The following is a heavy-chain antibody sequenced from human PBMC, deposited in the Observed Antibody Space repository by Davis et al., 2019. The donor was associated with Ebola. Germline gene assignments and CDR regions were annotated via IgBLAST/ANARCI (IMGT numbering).Heavy chain of an antibody. Sequence: AASVTVSCKASLYTFTSYAMNWVRQAPGQGLEWMGWINTNTGNPTYAQGFTGRFVFTLDTSVSTAYLQISSLKAEDTAVYYCARGVDIVATIHSSYYYYGMEVWGKGTTVTVSS. D-gene: IGHD5-12*01. CDR2: INTNTGNP. CDR1: LYTFTSYA. CDR3: ARGVDIVATIHSSYYYYGMEV. J-gene: IGHJ6*04. V-gene: IGHV7-4-1*02.